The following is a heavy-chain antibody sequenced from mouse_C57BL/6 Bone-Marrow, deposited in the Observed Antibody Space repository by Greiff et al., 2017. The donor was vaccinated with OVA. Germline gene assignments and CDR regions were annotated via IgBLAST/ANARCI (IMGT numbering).Heavy chain of an antibody. CDR3: ARDGYYGFAY. Sequence: QVQLKQPGAELVRPGSSVKLSCKASGYTFTSYWMDWVKQRPGQGLEWIGNIYPSDSETHYNQKFKDKATLTVDKSSSTAYMQLSSLTSEDSAVYYCARDGYYGFAYWGQGTLVTVSA. CDR1: GYTFTSYW. J-gene: IGHJ3*01. D-gene: IGHD2-3*01. V-gene: IGHV1-61*01. CDR2: IYPSDSET.